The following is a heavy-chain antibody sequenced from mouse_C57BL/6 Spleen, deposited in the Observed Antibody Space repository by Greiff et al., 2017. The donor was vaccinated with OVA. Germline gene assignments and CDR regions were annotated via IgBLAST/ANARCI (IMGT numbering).Heavy chain of an antibody. CDR2: INPNNGGT. D-gene: IGHD2-12*01. Sequence: EVQLQQSGPELVKPGASVKISCKASGYTFTDYYMNWVKQSHGKSLEWIGDINPNNGGTSYNQKFKGKATLTVDKSSSTAYMELRSLTSEDSAVYYCARGLYDDGAWFAYWGQGTLVTVSA. CDR1: GYTFTDYY. J-gene: IGHJ3*01. V-gene: IGHV1-26*01. CDR3: ARGLYDDGAWFAY.